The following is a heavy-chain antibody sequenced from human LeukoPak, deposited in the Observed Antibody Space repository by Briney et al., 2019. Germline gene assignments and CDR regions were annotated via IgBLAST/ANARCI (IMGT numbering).Heavy chain of an antibody. D-gene: IGHD2-15*01. CDR2: INTNTGNP. CDR1: GYTFTSYA. Sequence: ASVKVSCKASGYTFTSYAMNWVRQAPRQGLEWTGSINTNTGNPTYAQGFTGRFVFSLDTSVSTAYLQISSLKAEDTAVYYCARANFPKVLSTPPAYWGQGTLVTVSS. V-gene: IGHV7-4-1*02. J-gene: IGHJ4*02. CDR3: ARANFPKVLSTPPAY.